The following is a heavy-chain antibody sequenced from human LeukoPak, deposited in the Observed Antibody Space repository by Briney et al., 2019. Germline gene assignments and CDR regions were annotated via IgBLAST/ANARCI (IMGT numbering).Heavy chain of an antibody. V-gene: IGHV3-30*18. D-gene: IGHD5-24*01. J-gene: IGHJ3*02. CDR2: ISYDGSNK. Sequence: GGSLRLSCAASGFTFSSYAMHWVRQAPGKGLEWVAVISYDGSNKYYADSVKGRFTISRDNSKNTLYLQMNSLRAEDTAVYYCAKQFERWLQFSYDAFDIWGQGTMVTVSS. CDR3: AKQFERWLQFSYDAFDI. CDR1: GFTFSSYA.